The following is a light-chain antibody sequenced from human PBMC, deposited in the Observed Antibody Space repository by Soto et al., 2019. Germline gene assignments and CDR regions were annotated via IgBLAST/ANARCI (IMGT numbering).Light chain of an antibody. CDR2: GAS. CDR1: QSVSSSY. CDR3: QQYGSSPRT. Sequence: ELVLTQSPGALSLSPGERATLSCGASQSVSSSYLAGYQQKPGQAPRLLIYGASTRATGIPDRFSGSGSGTDFTLTISRLEPEDFAVYYCQQYGSSPRTFGQGTKVEIK. V-gene: IGKV3-20*01. J-gene: IGKJ1*01.